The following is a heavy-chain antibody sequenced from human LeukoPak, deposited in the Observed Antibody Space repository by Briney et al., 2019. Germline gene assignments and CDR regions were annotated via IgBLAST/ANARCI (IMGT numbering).Heavy chain of an antibody. J-gene: IGHJ4*02. Sequence: KVSCKASGYTFTSYGISWVRQMPGKGLEWMGIIYPGDSDTRYSPSFQGQVTISADKSISTAYLQWSSLKASDTAMYYCARSKRGYGSGSYYSDYWGQGTLVTVSS. V-gene: IGHV5-51*01. CDR3: ARSKRGYGSGSYYSDY. CDR2: IYPGDSDT. CDR1: GYTFTSYG. D-gene: IGHD3-10*01.